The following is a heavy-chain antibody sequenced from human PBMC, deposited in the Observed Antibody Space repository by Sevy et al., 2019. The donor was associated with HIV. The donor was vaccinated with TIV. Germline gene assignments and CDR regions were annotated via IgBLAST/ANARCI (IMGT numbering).Heavy chain of an antibody. V-gene: IGHV3-53*01. Sequence: GGSLRLSCAASGFTVSSNYMSWVRQAPGKGLEWVSVIYSGGGTYYADSVKGRFTISRDNSKNTLYLQMTSLRAEETAVYYCARGGAAAGTADYWCQGTLVTVYS. CDR2: IYSGGGT. D-gene: IGHD6-13*01. J-gene: IGHJ4*02. CDR1: GFTVSSNY. CDR3: ARGGAAAGTADY.